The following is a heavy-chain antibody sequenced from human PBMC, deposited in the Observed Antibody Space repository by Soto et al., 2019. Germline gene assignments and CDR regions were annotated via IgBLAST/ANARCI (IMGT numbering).Heavy chain of an antibody. CDR1: GYAFEVAW. Sequence: EMQLGESGGGLVKPVGSLRLSCAVSGYAFEVAWMNWVRQAPGKGLEWVGRIKSKPDGGTTEYAAPVEGRFTISRDDSTSTLYLQMNSLRTEDTAVYYCTTGRRDYYGNSYMDLWGKGTTVTVSS. V-gene: IGHV3-15*01. CDR2: IKSKPDGGTT. J-gene: IGHJ6*03. D-gene: IGHD3-22*01. CDR3: TTGRRDYYGNSYMDL.